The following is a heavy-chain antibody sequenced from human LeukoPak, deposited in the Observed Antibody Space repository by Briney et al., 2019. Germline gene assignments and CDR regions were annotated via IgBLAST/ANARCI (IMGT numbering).Heavy chain of an antibody. J-gene: IGHJ4*02. CDR3: ARDSIMATIWTFDY. CDR1: GYTFTSYG. Sequence: ASVKVSCKASGYTFTSYGISWVRQAPGQGLEWMGWISAYNGNTNYAQKLQGRVTMTTDTSTSTAYMELRSLRSDDTAVYYCARDSIMATIWTFDYWGQGTLVTVSS. CDR2: ISAYNGNT. D-gene: IGHD5-12*01. V-gene: IGHV1-18*01.